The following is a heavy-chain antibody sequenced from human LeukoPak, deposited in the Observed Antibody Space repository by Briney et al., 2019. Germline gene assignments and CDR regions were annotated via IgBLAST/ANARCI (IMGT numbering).Heavy chain of an antibody. CDR2: IYWDDDK. D-gene: IGHD6-13*01. J-gene: IGHJ4*02. Sequence: SGPTLVKPPQTLTLTCTFSGFSLSTSGVGVGWIRQPPGKALEWLALIYWDDDKRYSPSLKSRLTITKDTSKNQVVLTMTNMDPVDTATYYCAHFIIAAAGTHFDYWGQGTLVTVSS. V-gene: IGHV2-5*02. CDR3: AHFIIAAAGTHFDY. CDR1: GFSLSTSGVG.